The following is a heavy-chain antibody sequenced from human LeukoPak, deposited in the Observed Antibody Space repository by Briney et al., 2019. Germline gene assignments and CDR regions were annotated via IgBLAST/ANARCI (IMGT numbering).Heavy chain of an antibody. CDR3: ARAYYYGSGSYLDY. CDR2: INSDGSST. Sequence: PGGSLRLSCAASGFTFSSYWMHWVRQAPGKGLVWVSRINSDGSSTSCADSVKGRFTISRDNAKNSLYLQMNSLRAEDTAVYYCARAYYYGSGSYLDYWGQGTLVTVSS. CDR1: GFTFSSYW. D-gene: IGHD3-10*01. J-gene: IGHJ4*02. V-gene: IGHV3-74*01.